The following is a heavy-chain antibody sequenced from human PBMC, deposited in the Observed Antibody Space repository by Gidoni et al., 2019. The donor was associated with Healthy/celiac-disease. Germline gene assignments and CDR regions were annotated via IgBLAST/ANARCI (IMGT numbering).Heavy chain of an antibody. CDR1: GFTFSRYG. Sequence: QVQLVESGGGVVQPGRSLRLSCAASGFTFSRYGMHWVRQAPGKGLEWVAVISYDGSNKYYADSVKGRFTISRDNSKNTLYLQMNSLRAEDTAVYYCASRYCSSTSCYIEAEYFQHWGQGTLVTVSS. D-gene: IGHD2-2*02. J-gene: IGHJ1*01. V-gene: IGHV3-30*03. CDR2: ISYDGSNK. CDR3: ASRYCSSTSCYIEAEYFQH.